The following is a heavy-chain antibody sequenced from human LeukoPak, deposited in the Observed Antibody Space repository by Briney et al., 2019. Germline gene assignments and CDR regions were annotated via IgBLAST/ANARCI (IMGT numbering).Heavy chain of an antibody. CDR3: ARGDYGDHNYYYYGVDV. CDR2: IYYSGST. CDR1: GGSISSYY. D-gene: IGHD4-17*01. Sequence: PSETLSLTCTVSGGSISSYYWSWIRQPPGKGLEWIEYIYYSGSTNYNPSLKSRVTISVDTSKNQFSLKLSSVTAADTAVYYCARGDYGDHNYYYYGVDVWGQGTTVTVSS. V-gene: IGHV4-59*01. J-gene: IGHJ6*02.